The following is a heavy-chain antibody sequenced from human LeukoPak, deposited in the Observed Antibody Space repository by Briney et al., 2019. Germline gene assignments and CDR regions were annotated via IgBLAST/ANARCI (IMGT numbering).Heavy chain of an antibody. CDR1: GLTVSSKY. V-gene: IGHV3-53*01. J-gene: IGHJ4*02. CDR2: LYSAGST. Sequence: GGSLRLSCAASGLTVSSKYMMWLRQAPGKGVEGVSILYSAGSTYYPDSVRGRFTIARNSSKHTVFLQMNSLRAEHTTIYYCASEGMGARKYYSDPFHYWGQGTLVTVSS. D-gene: IGHD3-10*01. CDR3: ASEGMGARKYYSDPFHY.